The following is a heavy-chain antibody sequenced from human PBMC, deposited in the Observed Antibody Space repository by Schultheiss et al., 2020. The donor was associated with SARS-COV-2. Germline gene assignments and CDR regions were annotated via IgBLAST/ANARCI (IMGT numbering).Heavy chain of an antibody. CDR3: ARDRGSYAYFDY. CDR2: ISYDGSNE. V-gene: IGHV3-30*03. D-gene: IGHD1-26*01. Sequence: GGSLRLSCAASGFTFSSYGMHWVRQAPGKGLEWVAVISYDGSNEYYADSVKGRFTISRDNSKNTLYLQMNSLRAEDTAVYYCARDRGSYAYFDYWGQGTLVTVSS. J-gene: IGHJ4*02. CDR1: GFTFSSYG.